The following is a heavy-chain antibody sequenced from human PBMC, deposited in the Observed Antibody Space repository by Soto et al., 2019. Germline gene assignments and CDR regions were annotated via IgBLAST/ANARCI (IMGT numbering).Heavy chain of an antibody. CDR1: GYSFSSHA. CDR3: ARGGALSTSWYWGDGLDS. V-gene: IGHV1-69*06. CDR2: IIPVFGTP. D-gene: IGHD6-13*01. J-gene: IGHJ4*02. Sequence: ASVKVSCKASGYSFSSHAITWVRQAPGQGLEWMGGIIPVFGTPSYAQKFQGRVTISADKSTNTSYLELRSLRSEDTTVYYCARGGALSTSWYWGDGLDSWGQGTQVTVSS.